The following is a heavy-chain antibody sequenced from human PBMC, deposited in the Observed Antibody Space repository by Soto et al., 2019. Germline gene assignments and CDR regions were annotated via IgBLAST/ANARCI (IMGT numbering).Heavy chain of an antibody. D-gene: IGHD4-17*01. CDR1: GFTFSSYS. CDR3: ARGPTVTRRWYYFDY. CDR2: ISSSSSTI. Sequence: EVPLVESGGGLVQPGGSLRLSCAASGFTFSSYSMNWVRQAPGKGLEWVSYISSSSSTIYYADSVKGRFTISRDNAKNSLYLQMNSLRDEDTAVYYCARGPTVTRRWYYFDYWGQGTLVTVSS. J-gene: IGHJ4*02. V-gene: IGHV3-48*02.